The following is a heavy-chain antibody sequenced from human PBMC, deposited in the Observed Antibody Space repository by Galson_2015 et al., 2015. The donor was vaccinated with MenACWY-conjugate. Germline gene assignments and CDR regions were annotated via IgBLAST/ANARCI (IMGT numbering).Heavy chain of an antibody. J-gene: IGHJ6*02. Sequence: SVKVSCKASGYTFTSYGISWVRQAPGQGLEWMGWISAYDGNTNYAQKLQGRVTMTTDTSTSTAYMELRSLRSDDTAVYYCARARTGYYCYGMDVWGQGTTVTVSS. CDR1: GYTFTSYG. CDR3: ARARTGYYCYGMDV. V-gene: IGHV1-18*01. CDR2: ISAYDGNT. D-gene: IGHD1-1*01.